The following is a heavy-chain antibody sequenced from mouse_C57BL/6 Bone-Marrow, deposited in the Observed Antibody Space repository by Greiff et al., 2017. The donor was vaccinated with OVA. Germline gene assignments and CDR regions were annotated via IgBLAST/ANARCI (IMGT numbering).Heavy chain of an antibody. V-gene: IGHV3-3*01. CDR1: GFSINSDCY. CDR3: ARGGNYDEGYFDV. CDR2: TFYSGIT. Sequence: EVQLQQSGPSLVRPSQTLSLTCTVTGFSINSDCYWIWIRQFPGNKLEYIGYTFYSGITYYNPSLESRTYITRDTSKNQFSLKLSSVTTEDTATYYCARGGNYDEGYFDVWGTGTTVTVSS. D-gene: IGHD1-1*01. J-gene: IGHJ1*03.